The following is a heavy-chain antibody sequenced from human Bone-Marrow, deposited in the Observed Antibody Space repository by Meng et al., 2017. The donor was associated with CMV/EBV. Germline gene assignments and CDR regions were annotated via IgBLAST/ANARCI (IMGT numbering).Heavy chain of an antibody. Sequence: GESLKISCAASGFTFSRFGMHWVRQAPGKGLEWVAFIRFDGTDKFYLDSVRGRFTVSRDNSKDTVYLQMNSLRAEDTALYYCAKRDYGGISGLVYCGQGTLVTVSS. CDR3: AKRDYGGISGLVY. J-gene: IGHJ4*02. D-gene: IGHD4-23*01. V-gene: IGHV3-30*02. CDR1: GFTFSRFG. CDR2: IRFDGTDK.